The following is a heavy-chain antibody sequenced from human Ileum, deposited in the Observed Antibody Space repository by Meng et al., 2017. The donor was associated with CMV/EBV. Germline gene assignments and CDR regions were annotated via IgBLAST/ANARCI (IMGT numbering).Heavy chain of an antibody. CDR1: GFTFSTNA. V-gene: IGHV3-23*01. Sequence: GGSLRLSCVASGFTFSTNAMTWVRQTPGKGLEWVSTFNGHNLEINYAASVRGRFTISRDNSIDTLYLQMHSLRAEDTAIYYCAKDYVGGYPHFYDTWGQGVLVTVSS. D-gene: IGHD3-22*01. CDR2: FNGHNLEI. J-gene: IGHJ4*02. CDR3: AKDYVGGYPHFYDT.